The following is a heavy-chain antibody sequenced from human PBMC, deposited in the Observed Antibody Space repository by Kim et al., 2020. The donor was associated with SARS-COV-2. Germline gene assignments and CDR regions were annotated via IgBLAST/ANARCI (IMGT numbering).Heavy chain of an antibody. CDR3: ARDLDVVVVAADLDY. J-gene: IGHJ4*02. V-gene: IGHV3-30*01. Sequence: SVKGRFTISRDNSKNTLYLQMNSLRAEDTAVYYCARDLDVVVVAADLDYCGQGTLVTVSS. D-gene: IGHD2-15*01.